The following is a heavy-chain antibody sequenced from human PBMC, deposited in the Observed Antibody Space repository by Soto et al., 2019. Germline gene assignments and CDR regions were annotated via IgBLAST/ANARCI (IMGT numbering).Heavy chain of an antibody. V-gene: IGHV3-9*01. CDR1: GFTFDDYA. D-gene: IGHD6-13*01. J-gene: IGHJ4*02. CDR3: AKGYGSSRVRIEAVQHFDY. Sequence: GGSLRLSCAASGFTFDDYAMHWVRRAPGKGLEWVSGITWNSGNIGYADSVKGRFTISRDNAKNSLYLQMNSLRAEDTALYYCAKGYGSSRVRIEAVQHFDYWGQGTLVTVSS. CDR2: ITWNSGNI.